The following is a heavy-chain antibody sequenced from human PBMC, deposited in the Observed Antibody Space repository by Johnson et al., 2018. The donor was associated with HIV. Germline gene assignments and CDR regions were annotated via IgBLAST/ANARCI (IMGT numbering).Heavy chain of an antibody. CDR2: IGTAGDT. J-gene: IGHJ3*02. D-gene: IGHD5-24*01. CDR1: GFTFSSYA. V-gene: IGHV3-13*01. CDR3: AKDGDDGDGPDGTKGAFDI. Sequence: VQLVESGGELVQPGGSLRLSCAASGFTFSSYAMHWVRQATGKGLEWVSAIGTAGDTSYPGSVKARFTISRDDARNTLYLQMNSLRIEDTGLYYCAKDGDDGDGPDGTKGAFDIWGQGTMVTVSS.